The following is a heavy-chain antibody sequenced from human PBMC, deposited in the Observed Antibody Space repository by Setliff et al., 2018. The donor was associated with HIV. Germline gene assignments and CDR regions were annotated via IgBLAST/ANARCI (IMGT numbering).Heavy chain of an antibody. J-gene: IGHJ4*02. Sequence: GESLKISCAAPGFTFSSYAMSWVRQAPGKGLEWVSATSGNGVGTYYADSVKGRFTISRDNSKNTLYLQMNSLRAEDTAVYYCAKHRGFGSGSYFDHWGQGTKVTVSS. D-gene: IGHD3-10*01. CDR2: TSGNGVGT. CDR3: AKHRGFGSGSYFDH. CDR1: GFTFSSYA. V-gene: IGHV3-23*01.